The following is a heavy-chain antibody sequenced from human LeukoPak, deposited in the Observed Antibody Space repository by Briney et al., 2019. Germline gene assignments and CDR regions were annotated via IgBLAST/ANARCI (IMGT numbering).Heavy chain of an antibody. Sequence: PGGSLRLSCAASGFTFSSYGMHWVRQAPGKGLEWVAFIRYDGSNKYYADSVKGRFTISRDNSKNTLYLQMNSLRAEDTAVYYCAKEERITMVRGVILHFDYWGQGTLVTVSS. J-gene: IGHJ4*02. CDR3: AKEERITMVRGVILHFDY. V-gene: IGHV3-30*02. D-gene: IGHD3-10*01. CDR2: IRYDGSNK. CDR1: GFTFSSYG.